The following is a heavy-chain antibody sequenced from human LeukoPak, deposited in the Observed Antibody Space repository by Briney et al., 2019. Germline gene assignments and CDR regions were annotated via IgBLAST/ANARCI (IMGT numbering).Heavy chain of an antibody. CDR3: ARVSSGYIFDY. CDR2: IYYGGST. V-gene: IGHV4-59*11. Sequence: SETLSLTCTVSGGSISSHYWSWIRQPPGKGLEWIGYIYYGGSTNYNPSLKSRVTISVDTSKNQFSLKLSSVTAADTAVYYCARVSSGYIFDYWGQGTLVTVSS. D-gene: IGHD3-22*01. CDR1: GGSISSHY. J-gene: IGHJ4*02.